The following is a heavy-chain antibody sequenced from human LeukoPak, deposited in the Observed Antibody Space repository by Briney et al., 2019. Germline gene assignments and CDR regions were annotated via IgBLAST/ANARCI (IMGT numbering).Heavy chain of an antibody. J-gene: IGHJ4*02. V-gene: IGHV4-39*01. CDR1: GGSISSSSYY. CDR2: IYYSGST. D-gene: IGHD2-15*01. CDR3: ARRDIVVVVAGWDY. Sequence: PSETLSLTCTVSGGSISSSSYYWGWIRQPPWKGLEWIGSIYYSGSTYYNPSLKSRVTISVDTSKNQFSLKLSSVTAADTAVYYCARRDIVVVVAGWDYWGQGTLVTVSS.